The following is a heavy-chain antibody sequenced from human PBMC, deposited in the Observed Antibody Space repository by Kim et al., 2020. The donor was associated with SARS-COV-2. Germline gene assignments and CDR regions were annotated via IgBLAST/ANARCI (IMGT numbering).Heavy chain of an antibody. CDR3: AKVRGEIWHAYVGGGLDV. Sequence: GGSLRLSCAASGLTFSRYGIHWVRQAPGKGLEWVAVISYDGSELDYADSVKGRFTVSRDNSKNTLYLQTSRLGPEDTAVYYCAKVRGEIWHAYVGGGLDVWGQGTTVTVSS. V-gene: IGHV3-30*18. D-gene: IGHD3-10*01. CDR1: GLTFSRYG. J-gene: IGHJ6*02. CDR2: ISYDGSEL.